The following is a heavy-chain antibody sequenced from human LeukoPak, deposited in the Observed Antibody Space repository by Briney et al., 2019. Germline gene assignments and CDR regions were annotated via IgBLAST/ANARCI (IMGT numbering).Heavy chain of an antibody. CDR2: IGDTT. V-gene: IGHV3-23*01. Sequence: QPGGPLRLSCAASGFTFSSYGMHWVRQAPGKGLEWVSAIGDTTYYADSVEGRFTISRDNSKNTLYLQMNSLRAEDAAIYYCAKAFAFVGANFFDYWGQGTLVTVSS. J-gene: IGHJ4*02. D-gene: IGHD1-26*01. CDR3: AKAFAFVGANFFDY. CDR1: GFTFSSYG.